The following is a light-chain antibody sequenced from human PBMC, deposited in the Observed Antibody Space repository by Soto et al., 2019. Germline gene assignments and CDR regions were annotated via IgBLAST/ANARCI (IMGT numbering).Light chain of an antibody. CDR1: SSDVGGYNY. CDR2: EVS. J-gene: IGLJ7*01. Sequence: QSALTQPASVSGSPGQSITISCTGTSSDVGGYNYVSWYQQHPGKAPKLMIYEVSNRPSGVSNRFSGSKSGNTASLTISGLQAEDEADYYCSSYTSSLAVFGGGTQLTVL. CDR3: SSYTSSLAV. V-gene: IGLV2-14*01.